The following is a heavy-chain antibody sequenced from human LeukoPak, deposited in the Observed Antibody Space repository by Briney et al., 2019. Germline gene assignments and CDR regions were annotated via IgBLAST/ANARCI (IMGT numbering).Heavy chain of an antibody. D-gene: IGHD4-17*01. CDR2: IYYSGST. CDR1: GGSISSSSYY. J-gene: IGHJ5*02. CDR3: AREHGEPLNWFDP. Sequence: SETLSLTCTVSGGSISSSSYYWGWIRQPPGKGLEWIGSIYYSGSTYYNPSLKSRVTISVDTSKNQFSLKLSSVTAADTAVYYCAREHGEPLNWFDPWGQGTLVTVSS. V-gene: IGHV4-39*07.